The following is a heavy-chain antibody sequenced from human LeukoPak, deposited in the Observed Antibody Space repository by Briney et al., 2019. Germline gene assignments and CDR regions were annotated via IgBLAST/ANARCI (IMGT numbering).Heavy chain of an antibody. CDR3: TREYSSGWSGTGY. V-gene: IGHV4-59*01. CDR1: GGSISSYY. J-gene: IGHJ4*02. Sequence: ASETLSLTCTVSGGSISSYYWSWIRQPPGKGLEWIGYIDYRGITSYNPSLESRVTISVDTPKNQFSLRLSSMTAADTAVYYCTREYSSGWSGTGYWGQGTLVTVSS. D-gene: IGHD6-19*01. CDR2: IDYRGIT.